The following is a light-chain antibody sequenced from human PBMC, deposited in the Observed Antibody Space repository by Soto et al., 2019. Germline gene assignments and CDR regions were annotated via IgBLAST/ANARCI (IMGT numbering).Light chain of an antibody. Sequence: DIQVTQSPSTLSASVGDRVIIACRASQTADKWVAWYQQKPGKAPNVLIYDASRLESGVPSRFSGSGSGTLFTLTINNLQPDDFATYYCQQYNDYPYTFGQGTKVEI. J-gene: IGKJ2*01. CDR2: DAS. V-gene: IGKV1-5*01. CDR1: QTADKW. CDR3: QQYNDYPYT.